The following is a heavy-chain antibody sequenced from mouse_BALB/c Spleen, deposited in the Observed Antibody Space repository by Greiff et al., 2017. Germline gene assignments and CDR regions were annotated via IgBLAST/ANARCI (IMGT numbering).Heavy chain of an antibody. Sequence: EVMLVESGGGLVKPGGSLKLSCAASGFTFSDYYMYWVRQTPEKRLEWVATISDGGSYTYYPDSVKGRFTISRDNAKNNLYLQMSSLKSEDTAMYYCAREEPYYGNYGDYAYWGQGTLVTVSA. CDR3: AREEPYYGNYGDYAY. CDR1: GFTFSDYY. V-gene: IGHV5-4*02. J-gene: IGHJ3*01. D-gene: IGHD2-10*01. CDR2: ISDGGSYT.